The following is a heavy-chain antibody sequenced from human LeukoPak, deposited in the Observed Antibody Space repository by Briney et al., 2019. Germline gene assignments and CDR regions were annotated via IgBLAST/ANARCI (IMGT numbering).Heavy chain of an antibody. D-gene: IGHD3-3*01. J-gene: IGHJ4*02. Sequence: GGSLRLSCAASGFTFSSHAMSWVRQAPGKGLEWGSAISGSGGSKYHGDSVKGRFTISRGNSRNTLYLQMNSLRAEDTAAYYCAKLPHYDFWSGYSQYYFDYWGQGSLVTVSS. CDR3: AKLPHYDFWSGYSQYYFDY. V-gene: IGHV3-23*01. CDR2: ISGSGGSK. CDR1: GFTFSSHA.